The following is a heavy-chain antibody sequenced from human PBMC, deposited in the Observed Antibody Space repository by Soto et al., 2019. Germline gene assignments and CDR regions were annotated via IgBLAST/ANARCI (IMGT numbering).Heavy chain of an antibody. V-gene: IGHV3-30-3*01. Sequence: GGSLRLSCAASGFTFSSYAMHWVRQAPGKGLEWVAVISYDGSNKYYADSVKGRFTISRDNSKNTLYLQMNSLRAEDTAVYYCAREWYSSSWYYFDYWGQGTLVTVSS. D-gene: IGHD6-13*01. J-gene: IGHJ4*02. CDR1: GFTFSSYA. CDR3: AREWYSSSWYYFDY. CDR2: ISYDGSNK.